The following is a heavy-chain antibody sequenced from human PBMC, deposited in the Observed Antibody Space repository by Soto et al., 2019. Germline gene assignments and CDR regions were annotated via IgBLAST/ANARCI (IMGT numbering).Heavy chain of an antibody. Sequence: GASVKVSCKASGYTFTSYGISWVRQAPGQGLEWMGWISAYNGNTNYAQKLQGRVTMTTDTSTSTAYMELSSLRSEDTAVYYCARVPMVVAASVVRGTEFDPWGQGTLVTVSS. CDR2: ISAYNGNT. V-gene: IGHV1-18*01. CDR1: GYTFTSYG. J-gene: IGHJ5*02. D-gene: IGHD2-15*01. CDR3: ARVPMVVAASVVRGTEFDP.